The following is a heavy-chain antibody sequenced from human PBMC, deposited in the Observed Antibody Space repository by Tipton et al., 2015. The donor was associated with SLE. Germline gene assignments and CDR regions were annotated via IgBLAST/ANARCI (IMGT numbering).Heavy chain of an antibody. D-gene: IGHD3-10*01. CDR1: GDSISSYF. CDR2: ISYSRST. CDR3: AGTQYGSGSWFDY. J-gene: IGHJ4*02. Sequence: TLSLTCTVSGDSISSYFWSWIRQPPGKGLEWIGYISYSRSTNYNPSLKSRVTISVDTSKNQFSLKLSSVTAADTAVYYCAGTQYGSGSWFDYWCQGTLVTVSS. V-gene: IGHV4-59*01.